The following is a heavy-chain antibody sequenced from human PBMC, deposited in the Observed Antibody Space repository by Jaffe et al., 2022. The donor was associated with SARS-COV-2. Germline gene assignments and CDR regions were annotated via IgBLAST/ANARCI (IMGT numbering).Heavy chain of an antibody. D-gene: IGHD3-9*01. CDR2: IDWDDDK. CDR3: ARKQQRYYDILTGYFGTDAFDI. Sequence: QVTLRESGPALVKPTQTLTLTCTFSGFSLSTSGMCVSWIRQPPGKALEWLALIDWDDDKYYSTSLKTRLTISKDTSKNQVVLTMTNMDPVDTATYYCARKQQRYYDILTGYFGTDAFDIWGQGTMVTVSS. J-gene: IGHJ3*02. CDR1: GFSLSTSGMC. V-gene: IGHV2-70*01.